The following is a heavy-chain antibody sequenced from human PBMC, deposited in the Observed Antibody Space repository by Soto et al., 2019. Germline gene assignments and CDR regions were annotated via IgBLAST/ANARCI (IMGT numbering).Heavy chain of an antibody. V-gene: IGHV4-34*01. CDR3: ARFGYSSSWYGSAFDY. CDR1: GGSFSGYY. Sequence: SETLSLTCAVYGGSFSGYYWSWIRQPPGKGLEWIGEINHSGSTNYNPSLKSRVTISVDTSKNRFSLKLSSVTAADTAVYYCARFGYSSSWYGSAFDYWGQGTLVTVSS. D-gene: IGHD6-13*01. CDR2: INHSGST. J-gene: IGHJ4*02.